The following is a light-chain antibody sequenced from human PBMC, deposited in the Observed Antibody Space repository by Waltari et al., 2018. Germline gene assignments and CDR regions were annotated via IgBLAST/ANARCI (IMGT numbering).Light chain of an antibody. CDR2: ASS. J-gene: IGKJ4*01. Sequence: IQLTQSPCSLSASVGDRVTSTCRAIQGISPSLAWYQQKPGKAPRPLIYASSTLQSGVPSRLSGSGGGTDFTLTISSLQTEDFATYFCHHLNSYPVFGGCTKVEI. V-gene: IGKV1-9*01. CDR3: HHLNSYPV. CDR1: QGISPS.